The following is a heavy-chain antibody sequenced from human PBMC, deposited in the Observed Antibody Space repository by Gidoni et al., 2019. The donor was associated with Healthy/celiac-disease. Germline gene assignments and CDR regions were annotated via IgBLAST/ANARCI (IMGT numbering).Heavy chain of an antibody. Sequence: QVQLVQSGAEVKKPGSSVTVSCKASGGTFSSYAISWVRQAPGQGREWMGGIIPIFSTANYAQKCQGRVTITADESTSTAYMELSSVRSEDTAVYYCASTTGDDSSGDHDAFDIWGQGTMVTVSS. CDR2: IIPIFSTA. V-gene: IGHV1-69*01. D-gene: IGHD3-22*01. CDR3: ASTTGDDSSGDHDAFDI. J-gene: IGHJ3*02. CDR1: GGTFSSYA.